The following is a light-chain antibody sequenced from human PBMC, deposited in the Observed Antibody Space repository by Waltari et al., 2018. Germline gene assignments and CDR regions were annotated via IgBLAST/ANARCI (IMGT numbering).Light chain of an antibody. V-gene: IGLV3-10*01. CDR2: EDT. J-gene: IGLJ3*02. CDR1: AFAEKF. Sequence: SYELTQPPSVSVSPGQTARLTCSGKAFAEKFAFWYQQKADQAPELVIDEDTKPPSGIPERFSGSSSGTVATLTISGAQVEDEADYYCYSTDSSGDHWVFGGGTRVTVL. CDR3: YSTDSSGDHWV.